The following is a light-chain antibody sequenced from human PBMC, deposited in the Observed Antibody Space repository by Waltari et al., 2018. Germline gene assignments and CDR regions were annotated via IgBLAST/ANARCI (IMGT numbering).Light chain of an antibody. CDR2: WAS. V-gene: IGKV4-1*01. CDR3: QQYFDNPRT. Sequence: EIVMTQSPESLAVSLGETATITCKSSQSILYTSNNKNYLAWYQQKPGTPPRLRIYWASSRDSGVPYRFSGSGSGTDFTLTISSLQAEDVAVYYCQQYFDNPRTFGQGTRLEIK. CDR1: QSILYTSNNKNY. J-gene: IGKJ2*01.